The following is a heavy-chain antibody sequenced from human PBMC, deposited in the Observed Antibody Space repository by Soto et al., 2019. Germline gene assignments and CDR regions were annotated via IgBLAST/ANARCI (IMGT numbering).Heavy chain of an antibody. CDR2: ISWNSGSI. CDR3: AKEAEENENVPIPGDN. D-gene: IGHD1-1*01. J-gene: IGHJ4*02. Sequence: GGSLRLSCAASGFTFDDYAMHWVRQAPGKGLEWVSGISWNSGSIGYADSVKGRFTISRDNAKNTLFLQMDNLRVEDSAVYYCAKEAEENENVPIPGDNWGQGTPVTVSS. V-gene: IGHV3-9*01. CDR1: GFTFDDYA.